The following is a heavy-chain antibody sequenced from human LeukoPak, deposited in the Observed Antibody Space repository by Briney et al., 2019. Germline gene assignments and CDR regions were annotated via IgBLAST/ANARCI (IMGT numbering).Heavy chain of an antibody. D-gene: IGHD1-26*01. J-gene: IGHJ4*02. Sequence: SETLSLTCTVSGGSISSSSYYWGWIRQPPGKGLEWIGSIYYSGSTYYNPSLKSRVTISVDTSKNQFSLKLSSVTAADTAVYYCARFLVVGATWHFDYWGQGTLVTVPS. CDR2: IYYSGST. CDR3: ARFLVVGATWHFDY. V-gene: IGHV4-39*01. CDR1: GGSISSSSYY.